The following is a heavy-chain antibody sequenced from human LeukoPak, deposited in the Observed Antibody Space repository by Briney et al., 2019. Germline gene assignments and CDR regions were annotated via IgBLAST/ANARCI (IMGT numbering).Heavy chain of an antibody. V-gene: IGHV3-30*18. CDR3: AKGGDTSGYYGGPDY. D-gene: IGHD3-22*01. CDR2: ISNDGSNK. CDR1: GFIFSSYG. Sequence: QAGGSLRLSCVTSGFIFSSYGMHWVRQAPDKGLEWVAVISNDGSNKYYTHSVEGRFTISRDNSKNTLYLQMNNLRPEDTAVYYCAKGGDTSGYYGGPDYWGQGTLVTVSS. J-gene: IGHJ4*02.